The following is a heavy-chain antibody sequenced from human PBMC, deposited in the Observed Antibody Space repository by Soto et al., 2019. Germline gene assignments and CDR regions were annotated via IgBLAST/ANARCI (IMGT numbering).Heavy chain of an antibody. CDR2: ISAYNGNT. V-gene: IGHV1-18*01. J-gene: IGHJ3*02. D-gene: IGHD6-19*01. CDR1: GYTVTSYA. Sequence: GASAKVSCKASGYTVTSYASSWVEHSTGQGLEWMGWISAYNGNTNYAQKLQGRVTMTTATSTRTAYMELRSLRSADTAVYYCARLLGAVAGDAAFDIWGQGTTVTVSS. CDR3: ARLLGAVAGDAAFDI.